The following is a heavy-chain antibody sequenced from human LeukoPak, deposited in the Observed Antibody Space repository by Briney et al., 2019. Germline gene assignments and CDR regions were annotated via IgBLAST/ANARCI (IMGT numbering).Heavy chain of an antibody. D-gene: IGHD6-6*01. J-gene: IGHJ4*02. CDR1: GGSISSGGYY. Sequence: PSGTLSLTCTVSGGSISSGGYYWSWIRQHPGKGLEWIGYIYYSGSTYYNPSLKSRVTISVDTSKNQFSLKLSSVTAADTAVYCCARVPYGSSSSGEIFDYWGQGTLVTVSS. V-gene: IGHV4-31*03. CDR3: ARVPYGSSSSGEIFDY. CDR2: IYYSGST.